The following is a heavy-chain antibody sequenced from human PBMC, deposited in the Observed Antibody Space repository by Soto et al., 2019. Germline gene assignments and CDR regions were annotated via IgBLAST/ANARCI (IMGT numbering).Heavy chain of an antibody. J-gene: IGHJ4*02. V-gene: IGHV3-7*01. D-gene: IGHD2-2*01. CDR3: ARPARECSSPGCAK. CDR2: INQDGSES. CDR1: GLTFSNYW. Sequence: EVQLVASGGGLVQPGGSLRLSCVVSGLTFSNYWMSWVRQAPGKGLEWVANINQDGSESYYVDSVKGRFTISSDNAKNSLYLQMTSLRAEDTAVYYCARPARECSSPGCAKWGQGTLVTVSS.